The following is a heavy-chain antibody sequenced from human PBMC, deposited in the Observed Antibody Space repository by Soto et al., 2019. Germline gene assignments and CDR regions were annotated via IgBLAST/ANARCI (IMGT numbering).Heavy chain of an antibody. J-gene: IGHJ5*02. CDR3: ARDVGPKPAIWFDP. V-gene: IGHV4-59*01. CDR2: IYYSGST. CDR1: GGSISSYY. D-gene: IGHD1-26*01. Sequence: QVQLQESGPGLVKPSETLSLTCTVSGGSISSYYWSWIRQPPGKGLEWIGYIYYSGSTNYNPSLKSRVTISVDTSKNQFSLKLSSVTAADTAVYYCARDVGPKPAIWFDPWGQGTLVTVSS.